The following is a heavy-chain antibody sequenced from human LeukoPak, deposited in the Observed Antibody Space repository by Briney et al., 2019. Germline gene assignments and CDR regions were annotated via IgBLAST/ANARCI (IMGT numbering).Heavy chain of an antibody. Sequence: GGSLRLSCAASGFTFSTSSMNWVRQAPGKGLEWVSYIRGRSTTIYYADSVKGRFTVSRDNAQNSLYLQMNNLRAEDTAVYFCARDSRSHCGTDACYGPYFDYWGQGTLVTVSS. CDR2: IRGRSTTI. D-gene: IGHD2-2*01. J-gene: IGHJ4*02. CDR1: GFTFSTSS. V-gene: IGHV3-48*01. CDR3: ARDSRSHCGTDACYGPYFDY.